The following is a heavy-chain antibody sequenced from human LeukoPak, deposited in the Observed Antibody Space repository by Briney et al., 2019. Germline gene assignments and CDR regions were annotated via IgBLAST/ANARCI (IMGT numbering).Heavy chain of an antibody. J-gene: IGHJ4*02. V-gene: IGHV3-48*02. D-gene: IGHD1-26*01. CDR1: GFTFSSYS. Sequence: GGSLRLSCAASGFTFSSYSMNWGRQAPGKGLEWVSYITSTSTTIHYADSVRGRFTSSRDNAENSLYLQMNSLRDDDTAVYYCARAPSGNYYFDLWGQGTLVTVSS. CDR2: ITSTSTTI. CDR3: ARAPSGNYYFDL.